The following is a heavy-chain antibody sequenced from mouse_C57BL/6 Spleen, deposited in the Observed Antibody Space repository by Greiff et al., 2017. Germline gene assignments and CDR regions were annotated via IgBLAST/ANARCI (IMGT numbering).Heavy chain of an antibody. CDR3: AKTVVAPYYAMDY. CDR2: ISRGSSTL. CDR1: GFTFSDYG. Sequence: EVKLMESGGGLVKPGGSLKLSCAASGFTFSDYGMHWVRQAPEKGLEWVAYISRGSSTLYYADTVKGRFTISRDNAKNTLFLQLTSLRSEDTAMYYCAKTVVAPYYAMDYWGQGTSVTVSS. V-gene: IGHV5-17*01. D-gene: IGHD1-1*01. J-gene: IGHJ4*01.